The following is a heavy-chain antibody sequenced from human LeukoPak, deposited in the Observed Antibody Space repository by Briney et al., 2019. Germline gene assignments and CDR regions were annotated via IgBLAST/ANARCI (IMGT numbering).Heavy chain of an antibody. CDR1: GGTFSSYA. D-gene: IGHD3-10*01. CDR3: AREGDVYYYGSGSSNWFDP. Sequence: SVKVSCKASGGTFSSYAISWVRQAPGQGLEWMGGIIPIFGTANYAQKFQGRVTITADESTSTAYMELSSLRSEDTAVYYCAREGDVYYYGSGSSNWFDPWGRGTLVTVSS. CDR2: IIPIFGTA. V-gene: IGHV1-69*13. J-gene: IGHJ5*02.